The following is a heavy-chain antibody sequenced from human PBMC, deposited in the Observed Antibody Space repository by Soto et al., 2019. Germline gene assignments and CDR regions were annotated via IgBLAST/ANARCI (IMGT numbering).Heavy chain of an antibody. CDR3: TRKRFGMDV. J-gene: IGHJ6*02. Sequence: GGSLRLSCAASGFTFSSYGMHWVRQAPGKGLEWVAVISYDGSNKYYADSVKGRFTISRGNAKNSLYLQMNNLRAEDTAVYFCTRKRFGMDVWGQGTTVTVSS. CDR2: ISYDGSNK. CDR1: GFTFSSYG. V-gene: IGHV3-30*03.